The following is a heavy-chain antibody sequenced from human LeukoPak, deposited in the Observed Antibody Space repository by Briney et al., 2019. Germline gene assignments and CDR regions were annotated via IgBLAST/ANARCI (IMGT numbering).Heavy chain of an antibody. V-gene: IGHV3-74*01. CDR3: AFDFGGYSDT. J-gene: IGHJ5*02. D-gene: IGHD3-10*01. CDR2: TNPDGSRV. CDR1: GATLSSFW. Sequence: GGSLRLSCAVSGATLSSFWMHWVRQVPGKGPAWVSRTNPDGSRVDYADSVKGRFTISRDNARDTLYPQMNSLRVEDTAMYYCAFDFGGYSDTWGQGTLVTVSS.